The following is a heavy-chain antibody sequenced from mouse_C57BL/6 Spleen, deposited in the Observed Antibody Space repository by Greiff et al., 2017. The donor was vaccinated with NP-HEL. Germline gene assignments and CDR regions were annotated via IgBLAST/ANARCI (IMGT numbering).Heavy chain of an antibody. D-gene: IGHD1-3*01. CDR1: GYTFTSYW. Sequence: QVQLQQPGAELVKPGASVKLSCKASGYTFTSYWMHWVKQRPGQGLEWIGMINPNSGSNNYNEKFKSKATLTVDKSSSTAYMELSSLTSEDSAVXHCARSGSDGDWDFDVWGTGTTVTVSS. J-gene: IGHJ1*03. CDR3: ARSGSDGDWDFDV. V-gene: IGHV1-64*01. CDR2: INPNSGSN.